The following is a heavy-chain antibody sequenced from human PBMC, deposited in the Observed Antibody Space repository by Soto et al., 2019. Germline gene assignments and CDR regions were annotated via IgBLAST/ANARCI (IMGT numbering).Heavy chain of an antibody. Sequence: GGSLRLSCAASGFTFSSYAMSWVRQAPGKGLEWVSAISGSGGSTYYADSVKGRFTISRDNSKNTLYLQMNSLRAEDTAVYYCAKPHPPTCGPAGSADDAFDIWGQGTMVTVSS. V-gene: IGHV3-23*01. CDR2: ISGSGGST. D-gene: IGHD6-19*01. CDR1: GFTFSSYA. J-gene: IGHJ3*02. CDR3: AKPHPPTCGPAGSADDAFDI.